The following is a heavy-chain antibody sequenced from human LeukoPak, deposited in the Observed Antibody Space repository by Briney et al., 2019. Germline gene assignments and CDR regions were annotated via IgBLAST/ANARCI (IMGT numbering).Heavy chain of an antibody. CDR3: ARGGVRGVLLPVDY. CDR1: GFTFSNYW. D-gene: IGHD3-10*01. V-gene: IGHV3-74*01. CDR2: INSDGINT. J-gene: IGHJ4*02. Sequence: PGGSLRLSCAASGFTFSNYWMHWVRQAPGKGLVWVSRINSDGINTSYADSVKGRFTISRDNAKNTLNLQMNSLRAEDTAVYYCARGGVRGVLLPVDYWGQGTLVTVSS.